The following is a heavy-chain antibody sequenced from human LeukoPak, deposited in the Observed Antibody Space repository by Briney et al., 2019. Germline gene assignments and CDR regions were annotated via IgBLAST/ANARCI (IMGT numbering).Heavy chain of an antibody. D-gene: IGHD4-17*01. J-gene: IGHJ3*02. V-gene: IGHV4-59*01. CDR3: ARAYGLDAFDI. CDR2: IYYSGST. CDR1: GGSISSYY. Sequence: KPSETLSLTCTVSGGSISSYYWSWIRQPPGKGLEWIGYIYYSGSTNYNPSLKSRVTISVDTSKNQFSLKLSSVTAADTAVYYCARAYGLDAFDIWGQGTMVTVSS.